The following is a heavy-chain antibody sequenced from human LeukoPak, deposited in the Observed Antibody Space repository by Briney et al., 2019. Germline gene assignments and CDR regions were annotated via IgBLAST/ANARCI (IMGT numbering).Heavy chain of an antibody. CDR3: AKDGLYCTGGSCYNLLNS. CDR1: GFFFSNSG. CDR2: LPYDGNNE. V-gene: IGHV3-30*18. J-gene: IGHJ4*02. Sequence: GGSLRLSCAASGFFFSNSGMHWVRQAPGKRLEWVAILPYDGNNEYYADSVKGRFTASRDNSENTLYLQMNSLRSEDAAVYYCAKDGLYCTGGSCYNLLNSWGQGTLVIVSS. D-gene: IGHD2-15*01.